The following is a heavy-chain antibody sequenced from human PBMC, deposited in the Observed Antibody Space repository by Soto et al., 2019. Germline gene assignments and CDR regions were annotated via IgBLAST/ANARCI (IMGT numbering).Heavy chain of an antibody. CDR1: GYTFTTYD. D-gene: IGHD2-15*01. V-gene: IGHV1-18*01. CDR2: ISTYNGNT. J-gene: IGHJ3*02. Sequence: GASVKVSCKASGYTFTTYDISWVRQAPGQGLDWMGRISTYNGNTNYPQSLQGRLTMTTDTSTTTAYMELRSLRSDDTAVYYCARDRDIVVVVAAPRDAFDIWGQGTMVTVSS. CDR3: ARDRDIVVVVAAPRDAFDI.